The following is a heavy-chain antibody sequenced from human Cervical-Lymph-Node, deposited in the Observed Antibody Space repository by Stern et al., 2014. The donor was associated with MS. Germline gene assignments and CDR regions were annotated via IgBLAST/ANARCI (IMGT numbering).Heavy chain of an antibody. CDR2: IYYSGST. J-gene: IGHJ4*02. D-gene: IGHD3-10*01. CDR3: ARVRIAGEDYFDY. Sequence: QVQLMQSGPGLVKPSQTLSLTCTVSGGSISSGGYYWSWIRQHPGKGLEGIGYIYYSGSTYYNPSLKSLVTISVDTSKNQFSLKLSSVTAADTAVYYCARVRIAGEDYFDYWGQGTLVTVSS. CDR1: GGSISSGGYY. V-gene: IGHV4-31*01.